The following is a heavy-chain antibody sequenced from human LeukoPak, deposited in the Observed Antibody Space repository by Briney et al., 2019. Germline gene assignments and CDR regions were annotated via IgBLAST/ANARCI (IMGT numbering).Heavy chain of an antibody. D-gene: IGHD6-13*01. V-gene: IGHV1-69*13. CDR3: AGPSPSSSWYHRAFDI. Sequence: VKVTCKGSGGTFSRYAFSWVGQAPGQGLEWMGVIISMFGTANYAQKFQGRVTITADESTSTDYMELSSLRSEDTAVYYCAGPSPSSSWYHRAFDIWGQGTRVTVSS. CDR1: GGTFSRYA. J-gene: IGHJ3*02. CDR2: IISMFGTA.